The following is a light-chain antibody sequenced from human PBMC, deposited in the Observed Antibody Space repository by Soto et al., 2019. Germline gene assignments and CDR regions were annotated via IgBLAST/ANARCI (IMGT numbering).Light chain of an antibody. J-gene: IGLJ2*01. CDR2: EVS. Sequence: QSALTQPPSASGSPGQSVTISCTGTSSDVGGYNYVSWYQHHPGKASKLMIYEVSKRPSGVPDRFSGSKSGNTASLTVSGLQAEDEADYYCTSYAGSNNVVFGGGTKLTVL. CDR3: TSYAGSNNVV. V-gene: IGLV2-8*01. CDR1: SSDVGGYNY.